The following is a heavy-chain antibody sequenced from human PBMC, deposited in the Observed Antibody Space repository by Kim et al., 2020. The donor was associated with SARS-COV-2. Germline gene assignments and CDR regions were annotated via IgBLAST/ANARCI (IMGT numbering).Heavy chain of an antibody. J-gene: IGHJ6*02. CDR2: INHSGST. CDR3: ARVLRVPDNYYYYYGMDV. CDR1: GGSFSGYY. V-gene: IGHV4-34*01. Sequence: SETLSLTCAVYGGSFSGYYWSWIRQPPGKGLEWIGEINHSGSTNYNPSLKSRVTISVDTSKNQFSLKLSSVTAADTAVYYCARVLRVPDNYYYYYGMDVWGQGTTVTVSS. D-gene: IGHD2-2*01.